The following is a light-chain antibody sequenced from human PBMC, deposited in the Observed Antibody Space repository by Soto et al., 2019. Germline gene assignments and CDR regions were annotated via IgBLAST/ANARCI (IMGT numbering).Light chain of an antibody. CDR2: KAS. Sequence: DIQLTQSPSTLSASVGDRVTITCRASQSISNYLAWYQQKPGKAPKVLIYKASSLESGVPSRFSGSGSGTEFKLTISSLQPDDFATYYCKHCDSYWTFGQGTKVEIK. V-gene: IGKV1-5*03. CDR3: KHCDSYWT. CDR1: QSISNY. J-gene: IGKJ1*01.